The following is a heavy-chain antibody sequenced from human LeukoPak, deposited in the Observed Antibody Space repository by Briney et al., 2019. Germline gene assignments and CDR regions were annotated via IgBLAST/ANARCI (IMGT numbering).Heavy chain of an antibody. Sequence: ASVKVSCKASGYTFTSYGISWVRQAPGQGLEWMGWISAYNVNTNYAQKLQCRVTMTTDTSTSTAYMELRSLRSDDTAVYYCARGGWSLVGSYYYDSSGYYYLDYWGQGTLVTVSS. CDR2: ISAYNVNT. J-gene: IGHJ4*02. CDR3: ARGGWSLVGSYYYDSSGYYYLDY. CDR1: GYTFTSYG. D-gene: IGHD3-22*01. V-gene: IGHV1-18*01.